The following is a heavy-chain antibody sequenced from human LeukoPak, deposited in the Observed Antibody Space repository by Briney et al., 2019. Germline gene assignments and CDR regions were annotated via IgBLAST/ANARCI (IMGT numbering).Heavy chain of an antibody. CDR2: ISSSGSSI. J-gene: IGHJ6*01. CDR1: GFTFSSYE. V-gene: IGHV3-48*03. CDR3: ARDRIYYGMDV. D-gene: IGHD2-15*01. Sequence: PGGSLRLSCAASGFTFSSYEMNWVRQAPGKGLEWVSYISSSGSSIYYADSVKGRITISRDNAKNSLYLQMNSLRAEDTAVYYCARDRIYYGMDVWGQGTTVTVSS.